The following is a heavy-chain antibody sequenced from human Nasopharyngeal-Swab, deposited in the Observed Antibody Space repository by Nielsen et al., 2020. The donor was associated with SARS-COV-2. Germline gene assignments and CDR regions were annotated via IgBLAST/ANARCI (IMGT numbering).Heavy chain of an antibody. CDR1: GFTFSDYY. J-gene: IGHJ4*02. D-gene: IGHD3-16*02. V-gene: IGHV3-11*04. Sequence: GGSLRLSCAAFGFTFSDYYMSWIRQAPGKGPEWVSYISSSGSTIYYADSVKGRFTISRDNAKNSLYLQMNSLRAEDTAVYYCARAHGDYDYVWGSYRYTPETLDYWGQGTLVTVSS. CDR3: ARAHGDYDYVWGSYRYTPETLDY. CDR2: ISSSGSTI.